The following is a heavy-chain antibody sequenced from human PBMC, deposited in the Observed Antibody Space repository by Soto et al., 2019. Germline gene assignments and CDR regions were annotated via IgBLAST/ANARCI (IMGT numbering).Heavy chain of an antibody. CDR1: GYTFTSYA. D-gene: IGHD2-15*01. V-gene: IGHV1-3*04. Sequence: ASVKVSCKASGYTFTSYAMHWVRQAPGQSLEWMGCIDTANDNTKYSQKFQGRVTLSRDTSANTAYMELSSLRSEDTAVYYCARDRATPLYGMDVWGQGTTVIVSA. CDR3: ARDRATPLYGMDV. J-gene: IGHJ6*01. CDR2: IDTANDNT.